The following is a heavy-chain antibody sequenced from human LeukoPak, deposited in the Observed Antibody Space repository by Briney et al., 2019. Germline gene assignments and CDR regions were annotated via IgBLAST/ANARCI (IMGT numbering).Heavy chain of an antibody. V-gene: IGHV4-30-4*02. J-gene: IGHJ5*02. CDR2: IYYSGST. CDR3: ARAFNSWFDP. Sequence: SETLSLTCTVSGGSISGGDYYWSWIRQPPGKGLEWIGYIYYSGSTYYNPSLKSRVTISIDTAKNQFSLELTSVTAADTAVYYCARAFNSWFDPWGQGALVTVSS. CDR1: GGSISGGDYY.